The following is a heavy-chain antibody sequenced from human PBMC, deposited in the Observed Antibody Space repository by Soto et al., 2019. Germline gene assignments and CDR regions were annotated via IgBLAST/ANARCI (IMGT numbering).Heavy chain of an antibody. V-gene: IGHV4-31*03. CDR2: IYYSGST. Sequence: QVQLQESGPGLVRPSQTLSLTCSVSGDSINNGGYYWAWIRQYPGKGLEWIGYIYYSGSTNHNPSLKSRDTISLDTSKNQFSLILSSVTAADTAVYYCARQKAAGTFTYYFDNWGQGTLVTVSS. CDR1: GDSINNGGYY. D-gene: IGHD6-13*01. CDR3: ARQKAAGTFTYYFDN. J-gene: IGHJ4*02.